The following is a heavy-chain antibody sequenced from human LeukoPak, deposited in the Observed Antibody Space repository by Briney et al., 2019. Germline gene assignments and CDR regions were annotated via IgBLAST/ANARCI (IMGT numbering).Heavy chain of an antibody. CDR2: ISGSAGNT. CDR1: GFTFSSHA. Sequence: GSLRLSCAASGFTFSSHAMSWVRQAPGKGLQWVSVISGSAGNTYYADSVKGRFTISRDNSKNTLYLQMNSLRAEDTAVYYCARSDRIVGATATFDYWGQGTLVTVSS. CDR3: ARSDRIVGATATFDY. D-gene: IGHD1-26*01. V-gene: IGHV3-23*01. J-gene: IGHJ4*02.